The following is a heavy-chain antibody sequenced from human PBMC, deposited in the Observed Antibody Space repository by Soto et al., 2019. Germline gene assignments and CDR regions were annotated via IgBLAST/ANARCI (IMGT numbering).Heavy chain of an antibody. CDR1: GFSLSTSGVG. D-gene: IGHD3-10*01. V-gene: IGHV2-5*01. CDR2: IYWNDDK. Sequence: ESGPTLVNPTQTLTLTCTFSGFSLSTSGVGVGWIRQPPGKALEWLALIYWNDDKRYSPSLKSRLTITKDTSKNQVVLTMTNMDPVDTATYYCAHIPLRGSLRGSYYFDYWGQGTLVTVSS. CDR3: AHIPLRGSLRGSYYFDY. J-gene: IGHJ4*02.